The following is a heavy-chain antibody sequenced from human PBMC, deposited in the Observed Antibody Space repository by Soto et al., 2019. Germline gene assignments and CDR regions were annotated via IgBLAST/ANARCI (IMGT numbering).Heavy chain of an antibody. CDR1: GGSFSGYY. J-gene: IGHJ4*02. V-gene: IGHV4-34*01. CDR3: ARGHSYDSRSDY. D-gene: IGHD3-22*01. CDR2: INHSGST. Sequence: QVQLQQWGAGLLKPSETLSLTCAVYGGSFSGYYWSWIRQPPGKGLEWIGEINHSGSTNYNPSLKSRVTISVDTSKNQFSLKPSSVTAADTAVYYCARGHSYDSRSDYWGQGTLVTVSS.